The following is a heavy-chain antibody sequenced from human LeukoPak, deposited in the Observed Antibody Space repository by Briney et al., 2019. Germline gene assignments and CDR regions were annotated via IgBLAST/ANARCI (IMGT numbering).Heavy chain of an antibody. Sequence: PSETPSLTCAVYGGSFSGYYWSWISQPPGKGLEWIGEINHSGSTNYNASLKSRVTISVDTSKNQFSLKLSSVTAADTAVYYCAREEDCSGGICYLGNAFDIWGQGTMVTVSS. CDR1: GGSFSGYY. D-gene: IGHD2-15*01. V-gene: IGHV4-34*01. CDR2: INHSGST. J-gene: IGHJ3*02. CDR3: AREEDCSGGICYLGNAFDI.